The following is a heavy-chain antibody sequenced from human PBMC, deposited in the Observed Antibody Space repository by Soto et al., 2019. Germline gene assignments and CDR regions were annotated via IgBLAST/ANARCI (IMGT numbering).Heavy chain of an antibody. J-gene: IGHJ5*02. CDR2: IKSKTDGGTT. CDR1: GFTFSNAW. V-gene: IGHV3-15*07. Sequence: GGSLRLSCAASGFTFSNAWMNWVRQAPGKGLEWVGRIKSKTDGGTTDYAAPVKGRFTISRDDSKNTLYLQMNSLKTEDTAVYYCTTVWYSSDTGWFDPWGQGTLVTVSS. CDR3: TTVWYSSDTGWFDP. D-gene: IGHD6-19*01.